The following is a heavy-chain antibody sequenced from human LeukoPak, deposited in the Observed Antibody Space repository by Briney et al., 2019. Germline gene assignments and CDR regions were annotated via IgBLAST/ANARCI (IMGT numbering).Heavy chain of an antibody. J-gene: IGHJ3*02. Sequence: ASVKVSCKASGGTFSSYAISWVRQAPGQGLEWMGGIIPIFGTANYAQKFQGRVTITRSTSISTAYMDLSSLRSEDTAVYYCARVPVVYDSSGYQIRPCCFDIWGQGTMVTVSS. CDR2: IIPIFGTA. CDR3: ARVPVVYDSSGYQIRPCCFDI. CDR1: GGTFSSYA. D-gene: IGHD3-22*01. V-gene: IGHV1-69*05.